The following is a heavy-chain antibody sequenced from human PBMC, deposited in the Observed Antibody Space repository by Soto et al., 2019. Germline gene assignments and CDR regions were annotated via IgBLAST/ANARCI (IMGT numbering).Heavy chain of an antibody. CDR1: GFTFSNYA. D-gene: IGHD3-10*01. CDR3: ARDPQGSYCYIDY. J-gene: IGHJ4*02. V-gene: IGHV3-30-3*01. Sequence: GGSLRLSCAASGFTFSNYAIHWVRQAPGKGLEWVTIISKDGNSKHYADSVKGRFTISRDNSKNTLFLQMNSLTAEDTALYYCARDPQGSYCYIDYWGQGTPVTVSS. CDR2: ISKDGNSK.